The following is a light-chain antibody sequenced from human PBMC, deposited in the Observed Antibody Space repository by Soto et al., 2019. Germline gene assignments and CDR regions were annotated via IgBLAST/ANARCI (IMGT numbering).Light chain of an antibody. CDR1: SSKIGSNT. Sequence: QSVLTQPPSASGTSRQRVTISCSGSSSKIGSNTVNWYQQLPGTAPKLLIYSNNQRPSGVRDRFSGSKSGTSASLAISGLQSEDEADYYCAAWDDSLNGVVFGGGTKLTVL. CDR2: SNN. J-gene: IGLJ2*01. V-gene: IGLV1-44*01. CDR3: AAWDDSLNGVV.